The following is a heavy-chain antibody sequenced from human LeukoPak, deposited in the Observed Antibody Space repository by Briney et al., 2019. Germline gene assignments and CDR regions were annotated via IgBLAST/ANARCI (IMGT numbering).Heavy chain of an antibody. J-gene: IGHJ4*02. CDR2: ISGDGGST. D-gene: IGHD3-16*01. CDR1: GFTFDDYA. CDR3: AMGGYVWDYFDY. V-gene: IGHV3-43*02. Sequence: PGGSLRLSCAASGFTFDDYAMHWVRQAPGKGLEWVSLISGDGGSTYYADSVKGRFTISRDNSKNSLYLQMNSPRTEDTALYYCAMGGYVWDYFDYWGQGTLVTVSS.